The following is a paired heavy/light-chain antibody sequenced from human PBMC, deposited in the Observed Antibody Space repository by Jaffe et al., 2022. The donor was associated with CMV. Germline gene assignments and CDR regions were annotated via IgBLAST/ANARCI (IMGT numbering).Heavy chain of an antibody. CDR3: AKDNKVGGFYGDYFDF. CDR2: ITGSDEST. D-gene: IGHD4-17*01. CDR1: GFTFRSYA. J-gene: IGHJ4*02. V-gene: IGHV3-23*01. Sequence: EVQLLESGGGLVQPGGSLRLSCAASGFTFRSYAMSWVRQAPGKGLQWVSGITGSDESTFYADSVKGRFTISRDNSRNTLYLQMDSLRTEDTAVYYCAKDNKVGGFYGDYFDFWGQGTLVTVSA.
Light chain of an antibody. CDR3: QSYDDNNHAV. CDR2: EDN. CDR1: SGSIATNY. Sequence: NFMLTQPHSVSGSPGQTVTISCSRSSGSIATNYVQWYQQRPGSAPTIVIYEDNQRPSGVPDRFSGSIDSSSNSASLTISGLKTEDEADYYCQSYDDNNHAVFGGGTPLTVL. V-gene: IGLV6-57*04. J-gene: IGLJ7*01.